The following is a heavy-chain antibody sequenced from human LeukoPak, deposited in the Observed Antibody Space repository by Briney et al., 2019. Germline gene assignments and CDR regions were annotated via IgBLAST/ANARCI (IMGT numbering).Heavy chain of an antibody. CDR1: GGSISSGGYY. Sequence: SQTLSLTCTVSGGSISSGGYYWSWIRQHPGKGLEWIGYIHYSGSTYYNPSLQSRVTISVDTSKNQFSLKLSSVTAADTAVYYCAREGVAGWGLYGMDVWGQGTTVTVSS. CDR3: AREGVAGWGLYGMDV. V-gene: IGHV4-31*03. CDR2: IHYSGST. D-gene: IGHD6-19*01. J-gene: IGHJ6*02.